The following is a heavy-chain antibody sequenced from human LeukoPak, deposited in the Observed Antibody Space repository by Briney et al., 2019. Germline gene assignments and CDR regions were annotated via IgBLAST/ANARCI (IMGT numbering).Heavy chain of an antibody. J-gene: IGHJ4*02. CDR1: GYTFTSYG. CDR2: ISAYNGNT. D-gene: IGHD3-9*01. V-gene: IGHV1-18*04. CDR3: ARGYDILTGYYKGQGQYYFDY. Sequence: ASVKVSCKASGYTFTSYGISWVRQAPGQGLEWMGWISAYNGNTNYAQKLQGRVTMTTDTSTSTAYMELRSLRSDDTAVYYCARGYDILTGYYKGQGQYYFDYWGQGTLVTVFS.